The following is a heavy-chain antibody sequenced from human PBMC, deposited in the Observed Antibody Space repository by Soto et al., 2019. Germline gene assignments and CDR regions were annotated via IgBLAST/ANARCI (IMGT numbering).Heavy chain of an antibody. CDR2: ISFDGNNK. CDR3: VKPKEHFYDSSPGET. Sequence: GGSLRLSCAASGFTFSNYGMHWVRQAPGKGLEWVAIISFDGNNKYYSDSVKGRFTISRDNSKNMVFLQMNGLRPEDTAVYYCVKPKEHFYDSSPGETWGQGTPVTVSS. CDR1: GFTFSNYG. V-gene: IGHV3-30*18. D-gene: IGHD3-22*01. J-gene: IGHJ5*02.